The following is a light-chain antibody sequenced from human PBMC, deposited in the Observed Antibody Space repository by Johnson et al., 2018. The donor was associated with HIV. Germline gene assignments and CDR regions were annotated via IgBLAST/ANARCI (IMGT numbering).Light chain of an antibody. CDR3: GIWDSRLSVGV. Sequence: QSVMTQPPSVSAAPGQKVTISCSGSSSNIGNNYVSWYQQLPGTAPKLLIYDNNKRPSGIPDRFSGSKSGTSATLGITGLKTGDEADYYCGIWDSRLSVGVFGTGTKVTVL. CDR2: DNN. V-gene: IGLV1-51*01. CDR1: SSNIGNNY. J-gene: IGLJ1*01.